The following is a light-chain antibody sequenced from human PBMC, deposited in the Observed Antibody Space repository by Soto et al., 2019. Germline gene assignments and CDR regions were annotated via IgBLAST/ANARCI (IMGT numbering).Light chain of an antibody. CDR1: QSIAYR. Sequence: DIQMTQSPSTLSASIGDRVTISCRASQSIAYRLAWYQQKPGTAPRLLIYDASSLEGGVPLRFSGSGSGTEFTLTISGLQPDDFAIYHCQQDQSYSWSFGQGTRVEIK. J-gene: IGKJ1*01. CDR2: DAS. CDR3: QQDQSYSWS. V-gene: IGKV1-5*01.